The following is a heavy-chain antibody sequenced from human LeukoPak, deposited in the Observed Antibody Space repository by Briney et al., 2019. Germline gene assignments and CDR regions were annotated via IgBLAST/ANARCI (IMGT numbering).Heavy chain of an antibody. CDR2: IYSNGSP. CDR3: ARRWFRGGFDP. J-gene: IGHJ5*02. Sequence: SETLSLTCSVSGGSINRFYFSWIRQPAGKGLEWIGRIYSNGSPDDNPSLKSRVTMSVDTSKNQFSLKLSSVTAADTAVYYCARRWFRGGFDPWGQGTLVTVSS. V-gene: IGHV4-4*07. D-gene: IGHD4-23*01. CDR1: GGSINRFY.